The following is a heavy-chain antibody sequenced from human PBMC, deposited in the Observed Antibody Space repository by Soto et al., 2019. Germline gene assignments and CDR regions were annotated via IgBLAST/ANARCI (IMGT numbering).Heavy chain of an antibody. CDR1: GFSLTTRGVG. J-gene: IGHJ5*02. Sequence: QITLKESGPPLVKPTQTLTLTCTFSGFSLTTRGVGVGWIRQPPGTALECLALIYWDDDKRYSPSLQSRLSITKDTSKNQVVLTMTNVDPVDTDTYYCAHIPNYYQYDWFDPWGQGTLVSVS. CDR3: AHIPNYYQYDWFDP. CDR2: IYWDDDK. D-gene: IGHD3-16*01. V-gene: IGHV2-5*02.